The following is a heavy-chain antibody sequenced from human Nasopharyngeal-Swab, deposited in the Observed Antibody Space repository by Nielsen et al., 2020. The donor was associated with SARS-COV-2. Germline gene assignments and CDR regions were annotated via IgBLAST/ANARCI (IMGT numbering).Heavy chain of an antibody. D-gene: IGHD3-10*01. CDR2: IKQDASEK. CDR1: GFTFGSYW. Sequence: GESLKISCAASGFTFGSYWMSWVRQAPGKGLEWVANIKQDASEKSYVDSVKGRFTISRDNAKNSLYLQMNSPRAEDTAVYYCARVYYGCLESWGQGTLVTVSS. CDR3: ARVYYGCLES. V-gene: IGHV3-7*01. J-gene: IGHJ4*02.